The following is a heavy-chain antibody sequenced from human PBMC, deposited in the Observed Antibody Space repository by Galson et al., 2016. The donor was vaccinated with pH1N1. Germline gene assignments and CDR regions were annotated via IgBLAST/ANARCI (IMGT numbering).Heavy chain of an antibody. CDR2: IYSNRNT. J-gene: IGHJ4*02. V-gene: IGHV4-59*11. CDR1: GVSMNSHY. D-gene: IGHD2-21*02. CDR3: ARAAFCGGDCSSGEGH. Sequence: SETLSLTCTVSGVSMNSHYWSWIRQSPGRGLEWIGYIYSNRNTNYNPSLKSRSTMSMDTSKSQFSLKMSSLTAVDTAVYYCARAAFCGGDCSSGEGHWGQGTL.